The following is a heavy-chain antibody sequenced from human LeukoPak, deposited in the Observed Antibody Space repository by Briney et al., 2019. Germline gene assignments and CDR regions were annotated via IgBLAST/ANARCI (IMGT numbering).Heavy chain of an antibody. V-gene: IGHV1-18*01. CDR3: ARAVVVVPAAIRVDYYYMDV. Sequence: ASVKVSCKASGYTFTSYGISWVRQAPGQGLEWMGWIIAYNGNTNYAQKLQGRVTMTTDTSTSTAYMELRSLRSDDTAVYYCARAVVVVPAAIRVDYYYMDVWGKGTTVTVSS. CDR1: GYTFTSYG. D-gene: IGHD2-2*02. CDR2: IIAYNGNT. J-gene: IGHJ6*03.